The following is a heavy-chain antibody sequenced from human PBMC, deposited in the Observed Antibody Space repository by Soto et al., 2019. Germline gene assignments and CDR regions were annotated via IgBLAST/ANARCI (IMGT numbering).Heavy chain of an antibody. CDR2: INHSGST. V-gene: IGHV4-34*01. CDR3: ARVGPLGYCSSTSCHDAFDI. J-gene: IGHJ3*02. CDR1: GGSFSGYY. Sequence: ASETLSLTCAVYGGSFSGYYWSWIRQPPGKGLEWIGEINHSGSTNYNPSLKSRVTISVDTSKNQFSLKLSSVTAADTAVYYCARVGPLGYCSSTSCHDAFDIWGQGTMVTVSS. D-gene: IGHD2-2*01.